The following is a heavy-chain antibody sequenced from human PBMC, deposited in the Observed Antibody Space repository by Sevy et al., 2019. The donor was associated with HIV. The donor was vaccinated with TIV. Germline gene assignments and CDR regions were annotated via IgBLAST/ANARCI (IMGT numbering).Heavy chain of an antibody. D-gene: IGHD1-26*01. J-gene: IGHJ4*02. Sequence: GGSLRLSCAASGFTFSSYWMHWVRQAPGKGLVWVSRINSDGSSTYYADSVKGRFTISRDNAKNTLYLQMNSLRAEDTAVYYCAREYSGTYYYFDYWGQGTLVTVSS. CDR2: INSDGSST. CDR3: AREYSGTYYYFDY. CDR1: GFTFSSYW. V-gene: IGHV3-74*01.